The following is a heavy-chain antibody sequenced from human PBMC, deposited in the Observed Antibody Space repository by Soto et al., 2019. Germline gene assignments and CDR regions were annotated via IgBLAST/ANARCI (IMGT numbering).Heavy chain of an antibody. Sequence: EVQLVESGGGLFQAGGSLRLSWAASGLTFSSYGMSWVRKVPGKGLEWVANIKQDGSDKYYMDFVKGRFTISRDNAKNSLYLHMNSLRVEDTAVYYCATIAVQPTFDYWGQGTLVTVSS. CDR3: ATIAVQPTFDY. CDR1: GLTFSSYG. J-gene: IGHJ4*02. CDR2: IKQDGSDK. V-gene: IGHV3-7*01. D-gene: IGHD6-19*01.